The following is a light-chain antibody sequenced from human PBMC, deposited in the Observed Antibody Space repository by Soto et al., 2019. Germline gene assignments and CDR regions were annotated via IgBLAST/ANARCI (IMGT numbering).Light chain of an antibody. Sequence: EIEMTQSPSTPSASPGARATLYCRASQSISSWLAWYQQKPGEAPKLLIYKASSLESGVPSRFSGSGSGTEFTLTISSLQPDDFATYYCQQYNSYSRTFGQGTKVDIK. J-gene: IGKJ1*01. CDR2: KAS. CDR3: QQYNSYSRT. CDR1: QSISSW. V-gene: IGKV1-5*03.